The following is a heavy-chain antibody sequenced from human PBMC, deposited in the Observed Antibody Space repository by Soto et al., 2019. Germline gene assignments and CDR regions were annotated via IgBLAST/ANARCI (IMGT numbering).Heavy chain of an antibody. D-gene: IGHD1-26*01. Sequence: EVQLLESGGGLVQPGGSLRLSCAASGFTFSHYAMSWVRQAPGKGLEWVSSIRSSGSSTYYADSVKGRVTISTDHSKNILYLQMYNLRVEDTAIYYCAMAGELYYFDYRGQGTLVSVTS. CDR1: GFTFSHYA. V-gene: IGHV3-23*01. J-gene: IGHJ4*02. CDR2: IRSSGSST. CDR3: AMAGELYYFDY.